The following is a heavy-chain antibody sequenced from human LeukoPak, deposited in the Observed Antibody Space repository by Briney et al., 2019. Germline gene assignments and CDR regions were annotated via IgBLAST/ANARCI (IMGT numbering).Heavy chain of an antibody. CDR3: ARHGSPAAAGPTFDI. CDR1: GYGFTAYW. CDR2: FYPGDSRT. D-gene: IGHD6-13*01. J-gene: IGHJ3*02. Sequence: GESLKISCKASGYGFTAYWIGWVRQMPGKDLEWMGIFYPGDSRTRYSPSFQGQVTISADKSISTAYLQRSSLKASDTAMYYCARHGSPAAAGPTFDIWGQGTMVTVSS. V-gene: IGHV5-51*01.